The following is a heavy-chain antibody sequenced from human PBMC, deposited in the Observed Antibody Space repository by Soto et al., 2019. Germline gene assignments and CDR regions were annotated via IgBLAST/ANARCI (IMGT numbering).Heavy chain of an antibody. V-gene: IGHV4-30-4*01. CDR3: VREDDGGDRDYYGLDV. D-gene: IGHD4-17*01. CDR2: IHYSGSV. Sequence: QVQLQESGPGLVRPSQTLSLTCTVSGGSISSDHYHWTWIRQTPGKGLEWIGYIHYSGSVYYNPPLQSRVTMSVDTSKNLSSLKLSSVTAADTAVYFCVREDDGGDRDYYGLDVWGQGTTVTVSS. CDR1: GGSISSDHYH. J-gene: IGHJ6*02.